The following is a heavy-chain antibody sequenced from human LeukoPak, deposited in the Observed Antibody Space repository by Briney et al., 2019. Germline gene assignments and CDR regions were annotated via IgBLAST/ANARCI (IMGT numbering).Heavy chain of an antibody. CDR2: TYYSGST. D-gene: IGHD4-23*01. J-gene: IGHJ3*02. CDR1: GGSISSGDYY. CDR3: ARETTVVTPGRSDVFDI. Sequence: SQTLSLTCTVSGGSISSGDYYWSWIRQPPGKGLEWIGYTYYSGSTYYNPSLKSRVTISVDTSKNQFSLKLSSVTAADTAVYYCARETTVVTPGRSDVFDIWGQGTMVTVSS. V-gene: IGHV4-30-4*01.